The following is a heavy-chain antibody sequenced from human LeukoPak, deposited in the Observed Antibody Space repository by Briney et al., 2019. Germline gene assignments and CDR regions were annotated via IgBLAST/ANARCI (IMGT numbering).Heavy chain of an antibody. V-gene: IGHV5-51*01. CDR2: IYPGDSDT. D-gene: IGHD3-22*01. CDR3: ARRGYYDSSGSHYFDY. J-gene: IGHJ4*02. Sequence: GESLKISCKGSGYSFTSYWIGWVRQMPGKGLEWMGIIYPGDSDTRYSPSFQGQVTISADKSISTAYLQWSSLKASDTAMYYRARRGYYDSSGSHYFDYWGQGTLVTVSS. CDR1: GYSFTSYW.